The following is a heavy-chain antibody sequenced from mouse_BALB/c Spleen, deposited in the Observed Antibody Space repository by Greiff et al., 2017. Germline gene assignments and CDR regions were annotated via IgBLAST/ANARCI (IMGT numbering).Heavy chain of an antibody. D-gene: IGHD2-3*01. CDR2: ISSGSSTI. CDR1: GFTFSSFG. V-gene: IGHV5-17*02. Sequence: EVKLVESGGGLVQPGGSRKLSCAASGFTFSSFGMHWVRQAPEKGLEWVAYISSGSSTIYYADTVKGRFTISRDNPKNTLFLQMTSLRSEDTAMYFCARDLYDGYYFDYWGQGTTLTVSS. J-gene: IGHJ2*01. CDR3: ARDLYDGYYFDY.